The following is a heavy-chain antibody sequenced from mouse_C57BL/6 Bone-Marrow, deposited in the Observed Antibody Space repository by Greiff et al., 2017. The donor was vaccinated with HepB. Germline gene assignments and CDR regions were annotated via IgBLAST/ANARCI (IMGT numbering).Heavy chain of an antibody. CDR3: TTGWAWFAY. V-gene: IGHV14-4*01. D-gene: IGHD3-3*01. CDR1: GFNIKDDY. J-gene: IGHJ3*01. Sequence: EVKLLESGAELVRPGASVKLSCTASGFNIKDDYMHWVKQRPEQGLEWIGWIDPENGDTEYASNFQGKATITADTSSNTAYLQLSSLTSEDTAVYYCTTGWAWFAYWGQGTLVTVSA. CDR2: IDPENGDT.